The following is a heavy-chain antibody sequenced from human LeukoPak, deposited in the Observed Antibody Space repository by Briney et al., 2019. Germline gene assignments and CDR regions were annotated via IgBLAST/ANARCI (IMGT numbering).Heavy chain of an antibody. J-gene: IGHJ4*02. V-gene: IGHV3-66*01. CDR1: GFTVSSNY. CDR2: IYSGGST. D-gene: IGHD6-13*01. Sequence: GGSLRLSCAASGFTVSSNYMSWVRQAPGKGLEWVSVIYSGGSTYYADSVKGRFTISRDNSKNTLYLQMNSLRAEDTAVYYCARDEGSSWSNFDYWGQGTLVTVSS. CDR3: ARDEGSSWSNFDY.